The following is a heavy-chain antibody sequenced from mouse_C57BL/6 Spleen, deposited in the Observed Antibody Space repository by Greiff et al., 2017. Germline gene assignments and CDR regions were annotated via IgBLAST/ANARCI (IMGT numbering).Heavy chain of an antibody. CDR3: ARNGVFITTVGYFDV. CDR2: IWSGGST. V-gene: IGHV2-2*01. J-gene: IGHJ1*03. CDR1: GFSLTSYG. D-gene: IGHD1-1*01. Sequence: QVHVKQSGPGLVQPSQSLSITCTVSGFSLTSYGVHWVRQSPGKGLEWLGVIWSGGSTDYNAAFISRLSISKDNSKSQVFFKMNSLQADDTAIYYCARNGVFITTVGYFDVWGTGTTVTVSS.